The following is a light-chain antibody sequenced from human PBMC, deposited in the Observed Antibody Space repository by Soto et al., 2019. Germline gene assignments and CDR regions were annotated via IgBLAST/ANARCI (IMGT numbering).Light chain of an antibody. CDR2: AAS. J-gene: IGKJ1*01. CDR1: QGIRND. Sequence: AIQMTHSPSSLSASVGDRVTITCRAIQGIRNDLAWYQQKPGKAPKVLIYAASSLPSGVPSRFSGSASGTQFTLTISSLQSEDFAVYYCQQYNNWPPAWTFGQGTKVDI. V-gene: IGKV1-6*01. CDR3: QQYNNWPPAWT.